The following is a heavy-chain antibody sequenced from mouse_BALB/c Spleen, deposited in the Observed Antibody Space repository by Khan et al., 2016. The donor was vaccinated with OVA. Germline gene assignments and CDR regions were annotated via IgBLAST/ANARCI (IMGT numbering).Heavy chain of an antibody. J-gene: IGHJ3*01. D-gene: IGHD2-4*01. CDR2: ISYSGNT. CDR1: GYTITSEYI. CDR3: ERKDYYDYGPFPY. Sequence: VQLKQSGAGLVKPCQSLSLSCTASGYTITSEYISYLIRQPAGNQQELMGFISYSGNTKYNPYLKSRISITRDTSKNPFFLQLNTVTSEDTATYYCERKDYYDYGPFPYWGQGTLVTVSA. V-gene: IGHV3-2*02.